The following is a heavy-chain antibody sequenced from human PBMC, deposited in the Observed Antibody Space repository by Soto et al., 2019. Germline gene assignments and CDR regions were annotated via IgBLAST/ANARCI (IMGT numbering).Heavy chain of an antibody. J-gene: IGHJ6*02. V-gene: IGHV4-59*01. CDR2: MYNTGST. Sequence: PSETLSLTCTVSVGSISGYYWSWIRQPPGKGLEWIGYMYNTGSTVYNPSFKSRVTISVDTSKTQFSLKLNSVPAADTAVYYCARNLWGYCGTACYPLDVWGQGTTVTVPS. CDR1: VGSISGYY. CDR3: ARNLWGYCGTACYPLDV. D-gene: IGHD2-21*02.